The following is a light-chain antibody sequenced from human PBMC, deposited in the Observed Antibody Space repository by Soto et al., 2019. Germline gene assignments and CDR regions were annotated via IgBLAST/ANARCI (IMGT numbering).Light chain of an antibody. CDR1: SSDVGDYNY. J-gene: IGLJ3*02. CDR3: SSYVGSNNWV. CDR2: EVT. Sequence: QSALTQPPSASGSPGQSVTISCTGTSSDVGDYNYVSWYQQHPGKAPKLMLYEVTKRPSGVPDRFSGSKSGDTASLTVSGLQAEDEADYYCSSYVGSNNWVSGGGTKLTVL. V-gene: IGLV2-8*01.